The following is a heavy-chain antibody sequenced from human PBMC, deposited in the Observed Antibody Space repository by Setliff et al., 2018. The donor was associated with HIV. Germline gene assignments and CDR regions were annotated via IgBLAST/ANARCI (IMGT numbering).Heavy chain of an antibody. Sequence: ETLSLTCTVSGGSISSYCWNWIRQSPGRGLEWIGFIFSSGSTKYNPSLQSRVTMSIDTSKNQFSLKLTSVTAADTAVYYCARRIDNSGTFPDKNWFGTWGQGSLVTVSS. CDR3: ARRIDNSGTFPDKNWFGT. CDR1: GGSISSYC. J-gene: IGHJ5*02. V-gene: IGHV4-4*09. D-gene: IGHD3-10*01. CDR2: IFSSGST.